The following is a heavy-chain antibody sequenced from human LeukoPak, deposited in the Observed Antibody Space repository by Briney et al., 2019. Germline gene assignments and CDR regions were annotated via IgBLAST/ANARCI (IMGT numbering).Heavy chain of an antibody. Sequence: GGSLRLSCAASGFTFSSYAMSWVRQAPGKGLEWVSAISGSGGSTYYADSVKGRFTISRDNSKNTLYLQMNSLRAEDTAVYYCARDRIAVAEGDYYYGMDVWGQGTTVTVSS. D-gene: IGHD6-19*01. CDR2: ISGSGGST. CDR3: ARDRIAVAEGDYYYGMDV. CDR1: GFTFSSYA. J-gene: IGHJ6*02. V-gene: IGHV3-23*01.